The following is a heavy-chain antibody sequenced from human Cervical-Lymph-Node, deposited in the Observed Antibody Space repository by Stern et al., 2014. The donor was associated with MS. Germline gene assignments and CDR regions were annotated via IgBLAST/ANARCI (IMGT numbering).Heavy chain of an antibody. D-gene: IGHD4-17*01. Sequence: VQLVQSGAEVKKPGASVKVSCKASGYTFRDFAISWVRQAPGQGLEWMGGISGHNGDTNSAQRFQGRVAVTADTSTSTAYLELTSLTSDDTAVYYCARAFTYGYFDYWGQGSLVIVSS. J-gene: IGHJ4*02. V-gene: IGHV1-18*01. CDR3: ARAFTYGYFDY. CDR2: ISGHNGDT. CDR1: GYTFRDFA.